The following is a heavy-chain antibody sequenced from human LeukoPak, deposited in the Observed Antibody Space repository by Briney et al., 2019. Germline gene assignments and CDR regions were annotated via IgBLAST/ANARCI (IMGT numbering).Heavy chain of an antibody. CDR3: ARDRYCSGGSCYLGWFDP. CDR1: GGSYSGYY. Sequence: SETLSLTCAVYGGSYSGYYWSWLRHPPGKGLDWLGEINHSGSTNYNPSLKSRVTISVDASKSLFALKLSSVTAADTAVYYCARDRYCSGGSCYLGWFDPWGQGTLVTVSS. J-gene: IGHJ5*02. V-gene: IGHV4-34*01. D-gene: IGHD2-15*01. CDR2: INHSGST.